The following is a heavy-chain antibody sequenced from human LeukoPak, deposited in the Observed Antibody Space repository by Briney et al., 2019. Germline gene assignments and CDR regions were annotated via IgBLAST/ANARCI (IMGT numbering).Heavy chain of an antibody. CDR2: INRSGST. J-gene: IGHJ4*02. V-gene: IGHV4-34*01. CDR1: GGSFSGYY. D-gene: IGHD3-22*01. Sequence: SETLSLTCAVYGGSFSGYYWSWIRQPPGKGLEWIGEINRSGSTNYNPSLKSRVTISVDTSKNQFSPKLSSVTAADTAVYYCARGHHYYDSSGYPAYWGQGTLVTVSS. CDR3: ARGHHYYDSSGYPAY.